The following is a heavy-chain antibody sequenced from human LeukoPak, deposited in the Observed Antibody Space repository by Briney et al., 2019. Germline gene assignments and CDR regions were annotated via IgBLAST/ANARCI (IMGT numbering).Heavy chain of an antibody. J-gene: IGHJ4*02. D-gene: IGHD3-22*01. CDR2: ISSSSYI. V-gene: IGHV3-21*01. CDR3: ARGQLYYDSSGFDY. Sequence: PGGSLRLSCAASGFTFSSYSMNWVRQAPGKGLEWVSSISSSSYIYYVDSVKGRFTISRDNAKNSLYLQMNSLRAEDTAVYYCARGQLYYDSSGFDYWGQGTLVTVSS. CDR1: GFTFSSYS.